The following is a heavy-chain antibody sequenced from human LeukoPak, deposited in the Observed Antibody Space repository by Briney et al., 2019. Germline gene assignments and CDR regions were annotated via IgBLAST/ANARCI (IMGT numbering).Heavy chain of an antibody. V-gene: IGHV4-34*01. CDR3: ARDRGDFWSGYYTNYFDY. CDR2: INHRGST. Sequence: SETLSLTCAVYGGSFSGYYWSWIRQPPGKGLEWIGEINHRGSTNYDPSLKSRVTISVDTSKNQFSLKLSSVTAEDTAVYYCARDRGDFWSGYYTNYFDYWGQGTLVTVSS. D-gene: IGHD3-3*01. J-gene: IGHJ4*02. CDR1: GGSFSGYY.